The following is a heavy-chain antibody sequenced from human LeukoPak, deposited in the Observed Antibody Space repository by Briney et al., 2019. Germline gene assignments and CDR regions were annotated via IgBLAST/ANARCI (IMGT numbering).Heavy chain of an antibody. CDR1: GGTFSSYA. V-gene: IGHV1-69*13. J-gene: IGHJ3*02. CDR3: ASGDYCSSTSCYSAFDI. CDR2: IIPIFGTA. Sequence: SVKVSCKASGGTFSSYAISWVRQAPGQGLEWMGGIIPIFGTANYAQKFQGRVTITADESTSTAYMELSSLRSEDTAVYYCASGDYCSSTSCYSAFDIWGQGTMVTVSS. D-gene: IGHD2-2*01.